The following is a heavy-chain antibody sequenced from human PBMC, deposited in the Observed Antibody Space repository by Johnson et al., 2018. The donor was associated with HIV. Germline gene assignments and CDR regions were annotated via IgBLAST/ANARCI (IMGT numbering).Heavy chain of an antibody. CDR2: IDQDGSEK. D-gene: IGHD3-22*01. Sequence: VQLVESGGDLVQPGGSLRLSCPASGFTFSNYWMSWVRQAPGKGLEWVANIDQDGSEKFYVDSVKGRFIISRDNAKNSLYLQLNSLRAEDTAVYYCARSQTMIVDGADAFDIWGQGTMVTVSS. CDR1: GFTFSNYW. J-gene: IGHJ3*02. V-gene: IGHV3-7*04. CDR3: ARSQTMIVDGADAFDI.